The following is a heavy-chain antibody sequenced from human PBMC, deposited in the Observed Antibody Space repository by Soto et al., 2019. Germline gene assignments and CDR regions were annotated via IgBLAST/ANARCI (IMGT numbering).Heavy chain of an antibody. CDR2: INHSGST. V-gene: IGHV4-34*01. J-gene: IGHJ4*02. CDR1: GGSFRGYY. CDR3: ASTNYYYDSSGPGPRFDY. D-gene: IGHD3-22*01. Sequence: SETLSLTCAVYGGSFRGYYWSWIRQPPGKGLEWIGEINHSGSTNYNPSLKSRVTISVDTSKNQFSLKLSSVTAADTAVYYCASTNYYYDSSGPGPRFDYCGQGTLVTVSS.